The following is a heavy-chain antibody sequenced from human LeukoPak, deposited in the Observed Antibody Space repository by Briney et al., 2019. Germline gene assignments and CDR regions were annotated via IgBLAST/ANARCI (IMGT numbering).Heavy chain of an antibody. V-gene: IGHV3-9*01. CDR2: ISWNSGSI. CDR3: PKDIPPDYGDYAHYNN. Sequence: PGGSLRLSCAASGFTFDDYAMHWVRQAPGKGLEWVSGISWNSGSIGYADSVKGRFTISRDNAKNSLYLQMNSLRAEDTALYYCPKDIPPDYGDYAHYNNWGQETLVTAPS. D-gene: IGHD4-17*01. CDR1: GFTFDDYA. J-gene: IGHJ4*02.